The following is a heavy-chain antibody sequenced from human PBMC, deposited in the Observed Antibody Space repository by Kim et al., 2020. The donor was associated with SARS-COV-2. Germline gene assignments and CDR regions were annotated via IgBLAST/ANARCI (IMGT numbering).Heavy chain of an antibody. CDR1: GGSISGYY. Sequence: SETLSLTCTVSGGSISGYYWSWIRQPPGKGLEWIGYFYYSGSTKYNPSLKSRVTISVDTSKNQFSLKLNSVTAADTAVYYCARIPLLGSGSSDWGQGTLV. CDR2: FYYSGST. J-gene: IGHJ4*02. D-gene: IGHD3-10*01. V-gene: IGHV4-59*01. CDR3: ARIPLLGSGSSD.